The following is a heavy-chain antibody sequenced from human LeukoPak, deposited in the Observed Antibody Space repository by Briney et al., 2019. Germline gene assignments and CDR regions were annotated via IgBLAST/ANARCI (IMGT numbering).Heavy chain of an antibody. Sequence: YPGGSLRLSCAASGFSVSSNYMSWVRQAPGKGLEWVSVIYSGGSTYYADSVKGRFTISRDNSKNTLYLQMNSLRAEDTAVYYCARWGSSWAYYFDYWGQGTLVTVSS. J-gene: IGHJ4*02. V-gene: IGHV3-53*01. D-gene: IGHD6-13*01. CDR3: ARWGSSWAYYFDY. CDR1: GFSVSSNY. CDR2: IYSGGST.